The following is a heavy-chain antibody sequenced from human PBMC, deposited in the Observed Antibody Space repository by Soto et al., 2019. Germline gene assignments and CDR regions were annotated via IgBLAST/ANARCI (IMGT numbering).Heavy chain of an antibody. CDR1: GFTFSSYY. CDR3: AKDRGSGSLEAFDI. V-gene: IGHV3-23*01. CDR2: ISGSGGRT. D-gene: IGHD3-22*01. J-gene: IGHJ3*02. Sequence: GGSLRLSCAASGFTFSSYYMTWVRQAPGKGLEWVSGISGSGGRTYYADSVKGRFTISRDNSKNTLYLQMNSLRAEDTAVYYCAKDRGSGSLEAFDIWGQGTMVTVSS.